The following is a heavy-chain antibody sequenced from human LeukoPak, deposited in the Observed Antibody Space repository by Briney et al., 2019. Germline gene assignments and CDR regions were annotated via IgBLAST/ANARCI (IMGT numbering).Heavy chain of an antibody. Sequence: GGSLRLSCAASGFTFSSYSMNWVRQAPGKGLEWVSSISSSSSYIYYADSVKGRFTISRDNAKNSLYLQMNSLRAEDTAVYYCARCAFDYFDSSGYYIDYWGQGTLVTVPS. CDR2: ISSSSSYI. V-gene: IGHV3-21*01. D-gene: IGHD3-22*01. J-gene: IGHJ4*02. CDR3: ARCAFDYFDSSGYYIDY. CDR1: GFTFSSYS.